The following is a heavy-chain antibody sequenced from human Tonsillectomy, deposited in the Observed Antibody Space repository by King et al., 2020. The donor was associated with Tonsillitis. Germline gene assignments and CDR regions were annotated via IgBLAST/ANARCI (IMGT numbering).Heavy chain of an antibody. J-gene: IGHJ5*02. V-gene: IGHV4-34*01. CDR1: GGSVSGYY. CDR2: INHSGST. Sequence: VQLQQWGAGLLKPSETLSLTCAVYGGSVSGYYWSWIRQPPGKGLEWIGEINHSGSTNYNPSLKTRVTISVDTSQNQFSLKLSSVTAADTAVYYCEGLRRCSCGSCYPPGFDPWGQGTLVTVSS. D-gene: IGHD2-15*01. CDR3: EGLRRCSCGSCYPPGFDP.